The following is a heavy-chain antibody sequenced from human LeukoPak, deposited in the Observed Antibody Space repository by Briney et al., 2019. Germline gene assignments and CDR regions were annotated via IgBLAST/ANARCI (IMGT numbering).Heavy chain of an antibody. CDR3: AKGRPTYYYDSSGYGFDY. J-gene: IGHJ4*02. D-gene: IGHD3-22*01. CDR2: ISGSGGST. V-gene: IGHV3-23*01. CDR1: GCTFSSYA. Sequence: GGSLRLSCAASGCTFSSYAMSWVRQAPGKGLEWVSDISGSGGSTYYADSVKGRFTISRDNSKTTLYLQMNSLRAEDTAVYYCAKGRPTYYYDSSGYGFDYWGQGTLVTVSS.